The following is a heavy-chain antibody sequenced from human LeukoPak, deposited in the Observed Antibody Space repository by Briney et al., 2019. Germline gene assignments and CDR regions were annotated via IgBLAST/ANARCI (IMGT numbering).Heavy chain of an antibody. CDR3: ARVGYSGSYYYCDY. CDR2: IYYTGST. V-gene: IGHV4-59*12. CDR1: GGSFSSYY. J-gene: IGHJ4*02. D-gene: IGHD1-26*01. Sequence: PSETLSLTCIVSGGSFSSYYWSWIRQPPGGGLEWIGYIYYTGSTNYNPSLKSRVTISVDTSNNHFSLKLSSVTAADTAVYYCARVGYSGSYYYCDYWGQGTLVTVSS.